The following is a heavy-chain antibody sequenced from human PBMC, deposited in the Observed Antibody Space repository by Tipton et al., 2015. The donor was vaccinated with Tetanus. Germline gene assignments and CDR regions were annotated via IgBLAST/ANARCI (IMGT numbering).Heavy chain of an antibody. V-gene: IGHV4-59*01. Sequence: TLSLTCTVSGGSISGSYWNWIRQPPGKGLEWIGYVYYNGNTHYNPALKSRVTISVDTSKNQFSLKLSSVTAVDTAIYYCAREVPAAGHFDSWGQGILVIVSA. D-gene: IGHD2-2*01. CDR3: AREVPAAGHFDS. CDR1: GGSISGSY. CDR2: VYYNGNT. J-gene: IGHJ4*02.